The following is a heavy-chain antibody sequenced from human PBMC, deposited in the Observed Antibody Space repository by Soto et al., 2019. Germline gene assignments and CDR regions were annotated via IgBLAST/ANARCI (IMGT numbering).Heavy chain of an antibody. CDR2: IWYDGSNK. D-gene: IGHD2-15*01. J-gene: IGHJ5*02. Sequence: GVSLRLSCAASGFTFSGYGMHWVRQAPGKGLEWVAVIWYDGSNKYYADSVKGRFTISRDNSKNTLYLQMNSLRAEDTAVYYCARAPAGVVAATVYNWFDPWGLGTLVTVSS. CDR1: GFTFSGYG. V-gene: IGHV3-33*01. CDR3: ARAPAGVVAATVYNWFDP.